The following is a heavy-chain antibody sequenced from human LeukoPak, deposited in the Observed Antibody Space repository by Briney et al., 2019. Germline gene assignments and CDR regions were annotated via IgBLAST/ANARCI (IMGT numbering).Heavy chain of an antibody. V-gene: IGHV3-21*01. CDR1: GFTLSCIS. Sequence: GGTLRFSVAASGFTLSCISMNWVRPAPGQGLEWVLPISAGSSSIYYTDSVKGRFTISRDNAKNALYLQMNSLRAEDTAVYYCAARHCTNGVCPFESWGQGTLVTVSS. D-gene: IGHD2-8*01. CDR2: ISAGSSSI. CDR3: AARHCTNGVCPFES. J-gene: IGHJ1*01.